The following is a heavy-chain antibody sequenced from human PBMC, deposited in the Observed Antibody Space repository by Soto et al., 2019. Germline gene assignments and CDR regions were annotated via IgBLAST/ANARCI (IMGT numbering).Heavy chain of an antibody. CDR3: AHRKAVAGLGRYDY. CDR1: GFSLSTSGVG. D-gene: IGHD6-19*01. J-gene: IGHJ4*02. CDR2: IYWNDDK. Sequence: QITLKESGPTLVKPTQTLTLTCTFSGFSLSTSGVGVGWIRQPPGKSLEWLALIYWNDDKRYSPSLKSRLTITKDTSKNQVVLTMTNMDPVDTATYYCAHRKAVAGLGRYDYWGQGTLVTVSS. V-gene: IGHV2-5*01.